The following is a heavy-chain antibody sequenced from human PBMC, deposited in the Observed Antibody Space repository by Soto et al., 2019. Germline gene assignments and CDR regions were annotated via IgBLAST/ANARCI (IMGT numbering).Heavy chain of an antibody. CDR3: AYRPWSGGTCYWFSFSDTDV. J-gene: IGHJ6*02. D-gene: IGHD2-15*01. CDR2: IYWDDDK. Sequence: QITLKESGPTLVKPTQPLTLTCTFSGFSLSTSGVGVAWIRQPPGKALEWLALIYWDDDKRYRPSLESRLTIXXXAXXIPVVVTMTNMHSVDTATDSCAYRPWSGGTCYWFSFSDTDVWVQGATVTVSS. V-gene: IGHV2-5*02. CDR1: GFSLSTSGVG.